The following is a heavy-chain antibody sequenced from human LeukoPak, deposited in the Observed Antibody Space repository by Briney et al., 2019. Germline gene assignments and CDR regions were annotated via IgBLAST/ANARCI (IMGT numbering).Heavy chain of an antibody. J-gene: IGHJ3*02. CDR3: ARATYSGSYLNVFDI. CDR2: ISYSGST. CDR1: GDSMTNYY. Sequence: SETLSLACTVSGDSMTNYYWSWIRQPPGMGLEWIGYISYSGSTNYNPSLKSRVTISIDTSKNQFSLKLSSVTAADTAVYYCARATYSGSYLNVFDIWGQGTMVTVSS. V-gene: IGHV4-59*08. D-gene: IGHD1-26*01.